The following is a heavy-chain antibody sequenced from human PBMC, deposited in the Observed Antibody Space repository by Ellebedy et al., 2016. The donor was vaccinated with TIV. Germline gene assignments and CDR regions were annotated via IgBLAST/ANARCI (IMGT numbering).Heavy chain of an antibody. Sequence: AASVKVSCKTSGYTFTGYYIHWVRQAPGQGVEWMGWIKSKSGGTSYAQKFQGKVTMTRDTTITTVYMQLSSLTSDDKAVYYVARRAVATSNVGYWGQGTLVTVSS. D-gene: IGHD5-12*01. V-gene: IGHV1-2*02. CDR1: GYTFTGYY. J-gene: IGHJ4*02. CDR2: IKSKSGGT. CDR3: ARRAVATSNVGY.